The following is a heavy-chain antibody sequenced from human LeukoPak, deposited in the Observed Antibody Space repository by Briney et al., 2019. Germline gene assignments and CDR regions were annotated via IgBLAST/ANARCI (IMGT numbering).Heavy chain of an antibody. J-gene: IGHJ6*03. CDR1: GGSISSSSYY. D-gene: IGHD6-6*01. Sequence: SETLSLTCTVSGGSISSSSYYWGWIRQPPGKGLEWIGSIYYSGSTYYNPSLKSRVTISIDMSKNTFSLKLSAVTAADTAVYHCARDWSSSSYTYYYYYMDVWGKGTTVTVSS. CDR2: IYYSGST. V-gene: IGHV4-39*07. CDR3: ARDWSSSSYTYYYYYMDV.